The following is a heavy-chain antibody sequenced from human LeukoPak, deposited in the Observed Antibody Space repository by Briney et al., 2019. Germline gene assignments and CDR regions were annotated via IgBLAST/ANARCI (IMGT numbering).Heavy chain of an antibody. Sequence: GGSLRLSCAASGFTFSSYWMSWVRQAPGKGLEWVANIKQDGSEKYYVDSVKGRFTISRDNAKNSLYLQMNSLRAEDTAVYYCARVLRYFDWLYFDYWGRGTLVTVSS. J-gene: IGHJ4*02. D-gene: IGHD3-9*01. CDR3: ARVLRYFDWLYFDY. CDR2: IKQDGSEK. V-gene: IGHV3-7*01. CDR1: GFTFSSYW.